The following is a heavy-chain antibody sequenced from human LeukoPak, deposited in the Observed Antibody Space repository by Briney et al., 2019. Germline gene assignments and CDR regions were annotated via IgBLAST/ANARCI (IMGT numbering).Heavy chain of an antibody. CDR3: SGGGYGSDY. Sequence: PGGSLRLSCADYGYGLTFSNVWMSWVPQAPARVLELVGRIKNKGEGGTTDYAAPVKGRFIISRDDSKNTLYLQMNSLKTEDTAVYYCSGGGYGSDYWGQGTLVTVSS. V-gene: IGHV3-15*01. CDR1: GYGLTFSNVW. D-gene: IGHD2-15*01. J-gene: IGHJ4*02. CDR2: IKNKGEGGTT.